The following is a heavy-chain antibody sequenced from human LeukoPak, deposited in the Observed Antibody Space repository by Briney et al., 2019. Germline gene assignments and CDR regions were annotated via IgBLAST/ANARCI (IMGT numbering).Heavy chain of an antibody. CDR3: AREGPGTDSAFDI. CDR1: GGSISSYY. D-gene: IGHD1-1*01. J-gene: IGHJ3*02. V-gene: IGHV4-59*01. Sequence: SETLSLTCTVSGGSISSYYWSWIRQPPGKGLEWIGYIYYSGSTNYSPSLKSRVTISVDTSKNQFSLKLSSVTAADTAVYYCAREGPGTDSAFDIWGQGTMVTVSS. CDR2: IYYSGST.